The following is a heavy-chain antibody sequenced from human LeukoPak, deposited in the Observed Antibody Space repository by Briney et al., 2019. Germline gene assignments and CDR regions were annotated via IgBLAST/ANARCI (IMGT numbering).Heavy chain of an antibody. CDR2: ISTSGGAT. D-gene: IGHD6-25*01. V-gene: IGHV3-23*01. Sequence: GGSLRLSCAASGFTFSSYAMSWVRQTPGKGLDYFSAISTSGGATYYADSVKGRFTISRDNSKNTLYLQMNSLRAEDTAVYYCAKAHSGGWPYYFDSWGQGTLVTVSS. CDR1: GFTFSSYA. J-gene: IGHJ4*02. CDR3: AKAHSGGWPYYFDS.